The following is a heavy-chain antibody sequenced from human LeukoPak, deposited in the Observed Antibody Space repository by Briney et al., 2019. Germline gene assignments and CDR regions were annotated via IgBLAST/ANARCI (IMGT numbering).Heavy chain of an antibody. Sequence: SETLSLTCAVYGGSFSGYYWGWIRQPPGKGLEWIGSIYHSGSSSYKSSLKSRVTMSVDMYKNQISLRLSSVTAADTAVYYCVRGNTYLDYWGQGTSVTVSS. CDR1: GGSFSGYY. CDR2: IYHSGSS. V-gene: IGHV4-38-2*01. J-gene: IGHJ4*02. CDR3: VRGNTYLDY.